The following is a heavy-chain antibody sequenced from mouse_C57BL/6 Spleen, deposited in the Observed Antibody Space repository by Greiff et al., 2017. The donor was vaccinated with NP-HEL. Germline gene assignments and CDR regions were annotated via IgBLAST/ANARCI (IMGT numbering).Heavy chain of an antibody. CDR2: IDPSDSET. CDR3: ARGEYGNYVFFDY. J-gene: IGHJ2*01. V-gene: IGHV1-52*01. D-gene: IGHD2-10*02. Sequence: QVQLQQPGAELVRPGSSVKLSCKASGYTFTSYWMHWVKQRPRQGLEWIGNIDPSDSETHYNQKFKDKATWTVDKSSSTAYMQLSSLTSEDSAVYYCARGEYGNYVFFDYWGQGTTLTVSS. CDR1: GYTFTSYW.